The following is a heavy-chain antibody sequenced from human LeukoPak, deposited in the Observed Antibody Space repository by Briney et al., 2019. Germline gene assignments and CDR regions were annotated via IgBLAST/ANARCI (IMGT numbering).Heavy chain of an antibody. Sequence: PSETLSLTCAVYGGSFSGYYWSWIRQPPGKGLEWIGEINHSGSTNYNPSLKSRVTMSVDTSKNQFSLKLSSVTAADTAVYYCAGYSSMVRGILGPFDYWGQGTLVTVSS. J-gene: IGHJ4*02. CDR3: AGYSSMVRGILGPFDY. CDR1: GGSFSGYY. V-gene: IGHV4-34*10. D-gene: IGHD3-10*01. CDR2: INHSGST.